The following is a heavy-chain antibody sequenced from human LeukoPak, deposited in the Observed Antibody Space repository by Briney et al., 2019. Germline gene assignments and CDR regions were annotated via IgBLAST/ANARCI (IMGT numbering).Heavy chain of an antibody. J-gene: IGHJ3*02. D-gene: IGHD1-26*01. CDR3: ARSQGATDPDAFDI. Sequence: SETLSLTCTVSGGSISSSSYYWGWIRQPPGKGLEWIGSIYYSGSTYYNPSLKSRVTISVDTSKNQFSLKLSSATAADTAVYYCARSQGATDPDAFDIWGQGTMVTVSS. V-gene: IGHV4-39*07. CDR1: GGSISSSSYY. CDR2: IYYSGST.